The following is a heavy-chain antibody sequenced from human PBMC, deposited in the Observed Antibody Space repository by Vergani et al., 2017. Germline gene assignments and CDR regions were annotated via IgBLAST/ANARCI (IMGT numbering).Heavy chain of an antibody. Sequence: EVQLVESGGGLVLPGGSLRLSCAASGFTFSGYGMNWVRQAPGKGLVWVSTLSASDRRTHYADSVKGRFTISRDNSKNTLFLHMNSLRPEDTAVYYCAKVGRSEVAGTFGAFDIWGQGTMVTVSS. D-gene: IGHD6-19*01. CDR1: GFTFSGYG. CDR3: AKVGRSEVAGTFGAFDI. V-gene: IGHV3-23*04. CDR2: LSASDRRT. J-gene: IGHJ3*02.